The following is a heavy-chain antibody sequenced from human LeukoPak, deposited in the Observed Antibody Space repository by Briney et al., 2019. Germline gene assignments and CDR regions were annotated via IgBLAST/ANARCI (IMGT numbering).Heavy chain of an antibody. J-gene: IGHJ3*02. CDR1: GFTFSNYA. Sequence: GGSLRLSCAASGFTFSNYAMSWVRQAPGKGLEWVSGTSGGGGDTSYADSVKGRFTISRDNSKNTLYLHMNSLRAEDTAVYYCAKDTRYGSETFGAFDIWGQGTMITVSS. CDR2: TSGGGGDT. D-gene: IGHD3-10*01. V-gene: IGHV3-23*01. CDR3: AKDTRYGSETFGAFDI.